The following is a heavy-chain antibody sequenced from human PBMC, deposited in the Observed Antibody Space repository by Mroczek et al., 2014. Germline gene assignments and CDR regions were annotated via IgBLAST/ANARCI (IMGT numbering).Heavy chain of an antibody. CDR1: GFTFSDYY. CDR3: ARGDCSSTSCYGGYYYYGMDV. V-gene: IGHV3-11*01. CDR2: ISSSGSTI. Sequence: VQLVESGGGLVKPGGSLRLSCAASGFTFSDYYMSWIRQAPGKGLEWVSYISSSGSTIYYADSVKGRFTISRDNAKNSLYLQMNSLRAEDTAVYYCARGDCSSTSCYGGYYYYGMDVWGQGTTVTVSS. D-gene: IGHD2-2*01. J-gene: IGHJ6*02.